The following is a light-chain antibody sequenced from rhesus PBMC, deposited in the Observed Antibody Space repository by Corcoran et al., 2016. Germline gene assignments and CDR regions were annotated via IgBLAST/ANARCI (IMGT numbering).Light chain of an antibody. V-gene: IGKV1-25*01. CDR2: EAS. Sequence: DIQMTQSPSSLSASVGDRVTITCRASQGITNDLAWYQQKPGETPKLLIYEASSLQRGIPSRFSGSGSGTDFTLTISSRQSEDFATYYCQHYYSTPWTFGQGTKVEIK. CDR3: QHYYSTPWT. CDR1: QGITND. J-gene: IGKJ1*01.